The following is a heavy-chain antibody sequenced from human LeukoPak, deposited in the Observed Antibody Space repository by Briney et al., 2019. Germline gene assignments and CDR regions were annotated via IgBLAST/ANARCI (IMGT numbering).Heavy chain of an antibody. CDR3: ARLGLYDFWSGTNPKFDY. V-gene: IGHV4-34*01. J-gene: IGHJ4*02. CDR2: INHSGST. CDR1: GGSFSGYY. Sequence: PSETLSLTYAVYGGSFSGYYWSWIRQPPGKGLEWFGEINHSGSTNYNPSLKSRVTISVDTSKNQFSLKLSSVTAADTAVYYCARLGLYDFWSGTNPKFDYWGQGTLVTVSS. D-gene: IGHD3-3*01.